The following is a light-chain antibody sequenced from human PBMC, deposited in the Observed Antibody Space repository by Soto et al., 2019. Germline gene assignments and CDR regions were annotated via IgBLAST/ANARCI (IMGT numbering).Light chain of an antibody. V-gene: IGLV1-47*01. CDR1: ISNLGSNF. CDR3: AAWDDSLRGVV. J-gene: IGLJ3*02. Sequence: QAVVTQPPSASGTPGQRVTISGSGSISNLGSNFVFWYQQLPGAAPKLLISRNDQRPSGVPDRFSGSKSGTSASLAISGLRSEDEADYHCAAWDDSLRGVVFGGGTKVTVL. CDR2: RND.